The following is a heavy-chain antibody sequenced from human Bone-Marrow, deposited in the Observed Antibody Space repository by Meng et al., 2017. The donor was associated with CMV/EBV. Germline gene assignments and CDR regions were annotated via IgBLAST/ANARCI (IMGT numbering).Heavy chain of an antibody. CDR2: IYYSGST. Sequence: GSLRLSCTVPGGSVSSGSYYWSWIRQPPGKGLEWIGYIYYSGSTNYNPSLKSRVTISVDTSKNQFSLKLSSVTAADTAVYYCASRSPAALYYYYYYGMDVWGQGTTVTVSS. D-gene: IGHD2-2*01. V-gene: IGHV4-61*01. CDR3: ASRSPAALYYYYYYGMDV. CDR1: GGSVSSGSYY. J-gene: IGHJ6*02.